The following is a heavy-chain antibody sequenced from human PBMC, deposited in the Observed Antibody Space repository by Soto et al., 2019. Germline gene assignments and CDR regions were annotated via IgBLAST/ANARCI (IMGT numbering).Heavy chain of an antibody. Sequence: SETLSLTCAVYGGSFSGYYWSWIRQPPGKGLEWIGEINHSGSTNYNPSLKSRVTISVDTSKNQFSLKLSSVTAADTAVYYCARVIISSSWTYYYYYYGMDVWGQGTTVTVSS. D-gene: IGHD6-13*01. CDR3: ARVIISSSWTYYYYYYGMDV. J-gene: IGHJ6*02. V-gene: IGHV4-34*01. CDR2: INHSGST. CDR1: GGSFSGYY.